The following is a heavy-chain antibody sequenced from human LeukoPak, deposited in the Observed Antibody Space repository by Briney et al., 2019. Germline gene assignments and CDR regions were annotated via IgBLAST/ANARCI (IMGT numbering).Heavy chain of an antibody. CDR3: AKDSGFLEWLDYFDY. Sequence: GSLRLSCAASGFTFSSYGMHWVRQAPGKGLEWVAFIRYDGSNKYYADSVKGRFTISRDNSKNTLYLQMNSLRAEDTAVYYCAKDSGFLEWLDYFDYWGQGTLVTVSS. V-gene: IGHV3-30*02. CDR1: GFTFSSYG. J-gene: IGHJ4*02. D-gene: IGHD3-3*01. CDR2: IRYDGSNK.